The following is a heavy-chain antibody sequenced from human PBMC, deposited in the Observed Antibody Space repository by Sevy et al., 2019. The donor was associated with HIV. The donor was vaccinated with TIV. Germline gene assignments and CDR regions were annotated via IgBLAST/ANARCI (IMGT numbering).Heavy chain of an antibody. CDR1: GVSISSGAYS. V-gene: IGHV4-30-2*01. Sequence: SETLSLTCAVSGVSISSGAYSWNWIRQPPGKGLEWIGYIYHTGNTDYNPSLKSRITISLDRSKNQFSLRLSSVTAADTAVYFCARDGGTMTSPGSFDIRGQGTMVTVSS. D-gene: IGHD4-17*01. CDR2: IYHTGNT. CDR3: ARDGGTMTSPGSFDI. J-gene: IGHJ3*02.